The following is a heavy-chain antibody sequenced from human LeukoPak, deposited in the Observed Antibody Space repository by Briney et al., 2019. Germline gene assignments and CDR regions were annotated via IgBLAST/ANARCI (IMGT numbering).Heavy chain of an antibody. D-gene: IGHD6-19*01. CDR2: ISSNGGST. Sequence: PGGSLRLSCAASGFTFGSYAMHWVRQAPGKGLEYVSAISSNGGSTYYANSVKGRFTISRDNSKNTLYLQMGSLRAEDMAVYYCARAGGWYGGGINFDYWGQGTLVTVSS. CDR1: GFTFGSYA. V-gene: IGHV3-64*01. CDR3: ARAGGWYGGGINFDY. J-gene: IGHJ4*02.